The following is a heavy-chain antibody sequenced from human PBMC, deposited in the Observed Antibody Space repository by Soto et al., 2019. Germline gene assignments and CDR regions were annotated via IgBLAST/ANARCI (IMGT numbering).Heavy chain of an antibody. CDR3: ATGYCSSTSCFFDY. J-gene: IGHJ4*02. D-gene: IGHD2-2*01. CDR2: INPNSGGT. Sequence: GASVKVSCKASGYTFTGYYMHWVRQAPGQGLEWMGWINPNSGGTNYAQKFQGRVTMTRDTSISTAYMELSRLRSDDTAVYYCATGYCSSTSCFFDYWGQGTLVTVSS. V-gene: IGHV1-2*02. CDR1: GYTFTGYY.